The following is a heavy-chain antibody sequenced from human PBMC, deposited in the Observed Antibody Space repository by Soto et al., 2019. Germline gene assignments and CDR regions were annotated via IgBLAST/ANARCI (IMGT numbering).Heavy chain of an antibody. V-gene: IGHV4-59*06. D-gene: IGHD3-3*01. CDR1: GGCISSYY. J-gene: IGHJ5*02. Sequence: SETLSLTCTVSGGCISSYYWSWIRQHPGKGLEWIGYIYYSGSTYYNPSLKSRVTISVDTSKNQFSLKLSSVTAADTAVYYCARWWSGSRQGFDPWGQGTLVTVSS. CDR3: ARWWSGSRQGFDP. CDR2: IYYSGST.